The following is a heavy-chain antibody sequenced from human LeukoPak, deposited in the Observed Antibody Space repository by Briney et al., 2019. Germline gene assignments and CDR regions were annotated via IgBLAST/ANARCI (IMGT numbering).Heavy chain of an antibody. D-gene: IGHD4-11*01. J-gene: IGHJ4*02. CDR3: ARGPYSNYVPFDY. CDR1: GYTFTSYA. V-gene: IGHV1-3*01. Sequence: ASVKVSCKTSGYTFTSYAMHWVRQAPGQRLEWMGWINAGNGNTKYSQKFQGRVTITRDTSASTAYMELSSLRSEDTAVYYCARGPYSNYVPFDYWGQGTLVTVSS. CDR2: INAGNGNT.